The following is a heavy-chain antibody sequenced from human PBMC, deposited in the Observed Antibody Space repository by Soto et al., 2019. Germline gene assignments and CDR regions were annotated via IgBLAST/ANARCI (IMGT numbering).Heavy chain of an antibody. CDR2: IYYSGTT. J-gene: IGHJ4*02. CDR3: ARTQHYYDSSGHLWTGDNDY. CDR1: GGSISSGGYY. D-gene: IGHD3-22*01. Sequence: SETLSLTCTVSGGSISSGGYYWSWIRQHPGKGLEWIGYIYYSGTTYYNPSLKSRVTISVDTSKNQFSLKLSSVTAADTAVYYCARTQHYYDSSGHLWTGDNDYWGQGTLVTVSS. V-gene: IGHV4-31*03.